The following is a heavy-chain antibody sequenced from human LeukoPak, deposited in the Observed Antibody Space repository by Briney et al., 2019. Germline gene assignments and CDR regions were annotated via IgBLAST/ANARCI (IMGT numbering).Heavy chain of an antibody. J-gene: IGHJ4*02. CDR2: IYYSGST. CDR3: ARMVGLRLGELSFHY. CDR1: GGSISSGGYY. Sequence: SETLSLTCTVSGGSISSGGYYCSWIRQHPGKGLEWIGYIYYSGSTYYNPSLKSRVTISVDTSKNQFSLKLSSVTAADTAVYYCARMVGLRLGELSFHYWGQGTLVTVSS. D-gene: IGHD3-16*02. V-gene: IGHV4-31*03.